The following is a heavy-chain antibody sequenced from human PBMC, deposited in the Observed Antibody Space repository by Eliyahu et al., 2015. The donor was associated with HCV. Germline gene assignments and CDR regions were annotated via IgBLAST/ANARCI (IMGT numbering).Heavy chain of an antibody. J-gene: IGHJ2*01. V-gene: IGHV2-26*02. D-gene: IGHD6-19*01. Sequence: QVTLXESGPVLVKPTETLTXTCXVSGFSLSNTGLGXSXIRQPPGKALEWLAHIFSNDEKSYSTSLNSRLTISKDTSKTQVVLTMTTMDPVDTATYYCARIGRSSQVDWYFDLWGRGTLVTVSS. CDR1: GFSLSNTGLG. CDR3: ARIGRSSQVDWYFDL. CDR2: IFSNDEK.